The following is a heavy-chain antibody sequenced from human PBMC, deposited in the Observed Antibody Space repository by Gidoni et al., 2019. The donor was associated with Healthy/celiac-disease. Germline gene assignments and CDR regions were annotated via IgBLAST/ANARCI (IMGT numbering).Heavy chain of an antibody. CDR1: GFTFSSYA. CDR3: AKATVVTVDYYYYMDV. Sequence: EVQLLESGGGLVQPGGSLRLSCAASGFTFSSYAMSWVRQAPGKGLEWVSAISGSGGSTYYADSVKGRFTISRDNSKNTLYLQMNSLRAEDTAVYYCAKATVVTVDYYYYMDVWGKGTTVTVSS. V-gene: IGHV3-23*01. J-gene: IGHJ6*03. D-gene: IGHD4-17*01. CDR2: ISGSGGST.